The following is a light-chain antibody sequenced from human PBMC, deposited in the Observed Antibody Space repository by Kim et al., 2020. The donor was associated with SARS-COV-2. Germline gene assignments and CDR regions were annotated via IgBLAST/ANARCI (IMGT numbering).Light chain of an antibody. Sequence: QKVTLPCSGSTTRSGNPYVSWYQQLPGTAPKLLIYDNNKRSSGIPDRFSGSKSGTSVTLAITGLQPGDEADYYCATWDSSLIAVVMGGGTQLTVL. J-gene: IGLJ2*01. CDR2: DNN. V-gene: IGLV1-51*01. CDR3: ATWDSSLIAVV. CDR1: TTRSGNPY.